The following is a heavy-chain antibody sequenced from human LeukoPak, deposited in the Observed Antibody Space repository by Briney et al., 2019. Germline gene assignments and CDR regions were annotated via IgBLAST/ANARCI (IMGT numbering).Heavy chain of an antibody. V-gene: IGHV3-13*01. D-gene: IGHD2-8*02. CDR2: SGFTGDT. CDR3: ARVNCTGGNCFFDY. J-gene: IGHJ4*02. Sequence: GGSLRLPCAASGFIFRNYDIYWVRQVTGKGLEWVSISGFTGDTNYAASVKGRFTVSRENAKNSLFLQMDSLRVGDTAIYYCARVNCTGGNCFFDYWGQGTLVTVSS. CDR1: GFIFRNYD.